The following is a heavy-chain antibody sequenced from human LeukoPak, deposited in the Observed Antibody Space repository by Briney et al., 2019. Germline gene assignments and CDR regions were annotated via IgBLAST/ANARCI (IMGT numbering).Heavy chain of an antibody. Sequence: SETLSLTCSVSGGFNTHYYWTWIRQPPGKGLELIGYIYHSGSTNYNPSLNSRVTISVDTSKNHFSLKLSSVTAADTAVYYCARGQRTTVTNNWFDPWGQGTLVTVSS. J-gene: IGHJ5*02. CDR3: ARGQRTTVTNNWFDP. CDR2: IYHSGST. D-gene: IGHD4-17*01. V-gene: IGHV4-59*01. CDR1: GGFNTHYY.